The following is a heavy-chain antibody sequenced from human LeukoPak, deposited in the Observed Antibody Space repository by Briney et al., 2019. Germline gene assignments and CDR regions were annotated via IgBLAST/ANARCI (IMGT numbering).Heavy chain of an antibody. CDR1: GFTFSSYG. D-gene: IGHD6-6*01. CDR3: AKDLHTGSSLVPFDY. V-gene: IGHV3-23*01. Sequence: GGSLRLSCAASGFTFSSYGMSWVRQAPGKGLEWVSAISGSGGSTYYADSVKGRFTISRDNSKNTLYLQMNSLGAEDTAVYYCAKDLHTGSSLVPFDYWGQGTLVAVSS. J-gene: IGHJ4*02. CDR2: ISGSGGST.